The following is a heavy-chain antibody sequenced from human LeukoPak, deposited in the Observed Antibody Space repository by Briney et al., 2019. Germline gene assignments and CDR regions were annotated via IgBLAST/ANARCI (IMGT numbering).Heavy chain of an antibody. CDR1: LFTSSSYG. CDR3: AKRVTYSSSSVYLDS. CDR2: ISDTGTTT. D-gene: IGHD6-6*01. J-gene: IGHJ4*02. Sequence: GGSLRLSCEASLFTSSSYGMNTVRPAPGKGLEWVSPISDTGTTTYYADSVKGRFIISRDNSKNTLYLQLNGLRAEDTAVYYCAKRVTYSSSSVYLDSWGQGTLVTVSS. V-gene: IGHV3-23*01.